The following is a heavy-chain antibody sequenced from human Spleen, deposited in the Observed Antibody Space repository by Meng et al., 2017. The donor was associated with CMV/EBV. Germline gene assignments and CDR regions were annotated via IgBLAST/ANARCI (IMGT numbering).Heavy chain of an antibody. CDR1: GYTSTSYG. CDR2: INPSGGST. V-gene: IGHV1-46*01. CDR3: ARSPGPGHYGMDV. J-gene: IGHJ6*02. Sequence: ASVKVSCKASGYTSTSYGISWVRQAPGQGLEWMGIINPSGGSTSYAQKFQGRVTMTRDTSTSTVYMELSSLRSEDTAVYYCARSPGPGHYGMDVWGQGTTVTVS.